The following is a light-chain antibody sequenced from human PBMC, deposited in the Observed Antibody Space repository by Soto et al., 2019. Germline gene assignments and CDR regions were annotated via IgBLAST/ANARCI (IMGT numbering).Light chain of an antibody. CDR3: QHYDNLPVFT. J-gene: IGKJ3*01. CDR2: DTS. CDR1: QAIGKN. V-gene: IGKV1-33*01. Sequence: DIQMTQSPSSLSASVGDRVTITCQASQAIGKNLNWYQQKPGKAPKLLVYDTSNLETGVPSRFSGSGSGTDFTFTISSLQPEDFATYYCQHYDNLPVFTFGPGTRVDIK.